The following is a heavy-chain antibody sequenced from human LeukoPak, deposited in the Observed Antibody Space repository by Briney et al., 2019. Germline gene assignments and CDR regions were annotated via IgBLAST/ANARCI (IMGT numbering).Heavy chain of an antibody. CDR1: GGSIRSGSDY. D-gene: IGHD3-22*01. CDR2: IYTSGST. J-gene: IGHJ4*02. V-gene: IGHV4-61*02. CDR3: AREGLGLNGYCPFDY. Sequence: SETLSLTCTVSGGSIRSGSDYWSWIRQPAGKGLEWIGRIYTSGSTNYNPSLKSRVTISVDTSKNQFSLKLSSVTAADTAVYYCAREGLGLNGYCPFDYWGQGTLVTASS.